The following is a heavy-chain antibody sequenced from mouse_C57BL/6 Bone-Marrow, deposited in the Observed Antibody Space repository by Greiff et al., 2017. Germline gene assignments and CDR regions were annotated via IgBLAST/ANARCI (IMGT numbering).Heavy chain of an antibody. CDR2: ISDGGSYT. V-gene: IGHV5-4*01. CDR1: GFTFSSYA. Sequence: EVKLVESGGGLVKPGGSLKLSCAASGFTFSSYAMSWVRQTPEKRLEWVATISDGGSYTYYPDNVKGRFTISRDSAKNNLYLQMSHLKSEDTAMYYCAREGLLREGFAYWGQGTLVTVSA. CDR3: AREGLLREGFAY. J-gene: IGHJ3*01. D-gene: IGHD1-1*01.